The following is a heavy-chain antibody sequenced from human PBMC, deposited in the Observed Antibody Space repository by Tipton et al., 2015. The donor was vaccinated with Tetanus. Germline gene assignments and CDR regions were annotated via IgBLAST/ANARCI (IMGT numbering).Heavy chain of an antibody. D-gene: IGHD4-17*01. CDR2: IYYSGSS. V-gene: IGHV4-39*01. CDR1: GASMSSSSYY. CDR3: ARPSTTVTPRAFDV. J-gene: IGHJ3*01. Sequence: LRLSCNVSGASMSSSSYYWDWIRQPPGKGLEWIGSIYYSGSSYYNPSLEGRVTISLDTSKNRFSLKLTSVTAADAAVYYCARPSTTVTPRAFDVWGQGTMVTVSS.